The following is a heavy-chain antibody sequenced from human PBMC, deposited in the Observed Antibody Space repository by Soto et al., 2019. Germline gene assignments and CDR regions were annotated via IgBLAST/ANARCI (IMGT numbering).Heavy chain of an antibody. CDR3: ARESADYGGNGFWPTDY. V-gene: IGHV1-69*01. D-gene: IGHD4-17*01. CDR2: IIPIFGTA. CDR1: GGTFSSYA. Sequence: QVQLVQSGAEVKKPGSSVKVSCKASGGTFSSYAISWVRQAPGQGLEWMGGIIPIFGTANYAQKFQGRVTITADESTSTAYMELSSLRSEDMAVYYCARESADYGGNGFWPTDYWGQGTLVTVSS. J-gene: IGHJ4*02.